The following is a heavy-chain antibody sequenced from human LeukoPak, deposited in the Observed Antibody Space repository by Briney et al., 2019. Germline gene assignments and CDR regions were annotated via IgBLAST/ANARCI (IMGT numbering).Heavy chain of an antibody. J-gene: IGHJ4*02. Sequence: SETLSLTCTVSGGSISSGGYYRSWIRQHPGKGLEWIGYIYYSGSTYYNPSLKSRVTISVDTSKNQFSLKLSSVTAADTAVYYCARAIRVGATLYYFDYWGQGTLVTVSS. CDR3: ARAIRVGATLYYFDY. D-gene: IGHD1-26*01. V-gene: IGHV4-31*03. CDR2: IYYSGST. CDR1: GGSISSGGYY.